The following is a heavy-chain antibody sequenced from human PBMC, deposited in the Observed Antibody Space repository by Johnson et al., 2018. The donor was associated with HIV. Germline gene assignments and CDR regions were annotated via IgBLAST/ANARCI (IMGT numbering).Heavy chain of an antibody. J-gene: IGHJ3*02. Sequence: VQLVESGGGLVQPGGSLRLSCAASGFSFSNYAMSWVRQAPGKGLEWVSVIYSGGSTYYADSVKARFTISRDNSKNTLYLQMNSLRAEDTAVYYCAREIGYSSSWYLGSGWYPDTFDIWGQGTMVTVYS. CDR3: AREIGYSSSWYLGSGWYPDTFDI. CDR1: GFSFSNYA. D-gene: IGHD6-13*01. V-gene: IGHV3-66*02. CDR2: IYSGGST.